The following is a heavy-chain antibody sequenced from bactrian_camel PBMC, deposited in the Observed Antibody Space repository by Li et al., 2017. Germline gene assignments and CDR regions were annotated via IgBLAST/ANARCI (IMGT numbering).Heavy chain of an antibody. V-gene: IGHV3S31*01. J-gene: IGHJ6*01. D-gene: IGHD3*01. Sequence: VQLVESGGGSVQAGGSLRLSCVVSGFTYISYCMGWFRQTPGKEHEGVAVIDSAGGTTYADSVKGRFTISEDNAKSTLYLQMNSLKTEDTAVYYCARGWADFDNWGQGTQVTVS. CDR1: GFTYISYC. CDR3: ARGWADFDN. CDR2: IDSAGGTT.